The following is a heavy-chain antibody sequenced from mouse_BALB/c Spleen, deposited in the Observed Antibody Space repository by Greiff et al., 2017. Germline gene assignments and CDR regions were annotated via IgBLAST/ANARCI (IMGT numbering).Heavy chain of an antibody. Sequence: EVKLVESGGGLVQPGGSLKLSCAASGFTFSSYGMSWVRQTPDKRLELVATINSNGGSTYYPDSVKGRFTISRDNAKNTLYLQMSSLKSEDTAMYYCARDGGYYGSSYYFDYWGQGTTLTVSS. V-gene: IGHV5-6-3*01. J-gene: IGHJ2*01. CDR1: GFTFSSYG. CDR2: INSNGGST. D-gene: IGHD1-1*01. CDR3: ARDGGYYGSSYYFDY.